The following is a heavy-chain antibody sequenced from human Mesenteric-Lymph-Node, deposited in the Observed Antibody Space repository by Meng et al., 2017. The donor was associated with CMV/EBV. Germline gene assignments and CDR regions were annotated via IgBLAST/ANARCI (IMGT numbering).Heavy chain of an antibody. CDR1: GFTFSSNW. CDR3: AKDLVSSVWSPRSPIGS. J-gene: IGHJ4*02. D-gene: IGHD6-19*01. CDR2: INTDGTST. Sequence: GESLKISCAASGFTFSSNWMHWVRQAPGKGLVWVSRINTDGTSTTYADSVKGRFTISRDNSNNTLFLQMNSLGPEDTAVYYCAKDLVSSVWSPRSPIGSWGQGTLVTVSS. V-gene: IGHV3-74*01.